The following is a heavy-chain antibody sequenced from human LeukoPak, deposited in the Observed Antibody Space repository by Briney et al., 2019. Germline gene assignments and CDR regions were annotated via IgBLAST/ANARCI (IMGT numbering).Heavy chain of an antibody. D-gene: IGHD3-9*01. CDR1: GYTFTSYG. CDR3: ARDLGSNYYDIIGWY. J-gene: IGHJ4*02. CDR2: ISAYNGNT. V-gene: IGHV1-18*04. Sequence: GASVKVSCKASGYTFTSYGISWVRQAPGQGLEWMGWISAYNGNTNYAQKLQGRVTMTTDTSTSTDYMELRSLRSDDTAVYYCARDLGSNYYDIIGWYWGQGTLVTVSS.